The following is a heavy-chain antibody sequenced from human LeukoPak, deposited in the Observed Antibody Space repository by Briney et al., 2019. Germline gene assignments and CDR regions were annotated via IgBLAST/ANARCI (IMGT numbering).Heavy chain of an antibody. CDR3: ARDVIPADYGMDV. J-gene: IGHJ6*02. CDR1: GFTFSSYG. V-gene: IGHV3-33*08. Sequence: GGSLRLSCAASGFTFSSYGMHWVRQAPGKGLEWVAVIWYDGSNKYYADSVKGRFTISRDNSKNTLYLQMNSLRAEDTAVYYCARDVIPADYGMDVWGQGTTVTVSS. D-gene: IGHD2/OR15-2a*01. CDR2: IWYDGSNK.